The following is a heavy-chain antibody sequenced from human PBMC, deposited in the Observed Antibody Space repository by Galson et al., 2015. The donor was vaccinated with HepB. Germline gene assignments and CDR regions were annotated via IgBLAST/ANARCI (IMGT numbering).Heavy chain of an antibody. CDR2: ISYDGSKK. V-gene: IGHV3-30*18. J-gene: IGHJ6*02. CDR1: GFTLSSCA. D-gene: IGHD3-22*01. Sequence: SLRLSCAASGFTLSSCAMHWVRQAPGKGLEWVAAISYDGSKKNYVDSVKGRFTISRDNSKNTLYLQMNSLRAEDTAVYYCAKAPHDRSGYPYYYNGMDVWCQGTTVTVSS. CDR3: AKAPHDRSGYPYYYNGMDV.